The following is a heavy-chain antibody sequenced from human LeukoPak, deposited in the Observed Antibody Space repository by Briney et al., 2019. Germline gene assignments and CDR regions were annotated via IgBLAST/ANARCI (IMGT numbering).Heavy chain of an antibody. J-gene: IGHJ3*02. V-gene: IGHV3-33*01. CDR2: ILSDGSKE. CDR1: GFTFSSYG. D-gene: IGHD3-9*01. Sequence: GGSLRLSCAASGFTFSSYGMHWVRQAPGKGLEWVAVILSDGSKEFYTDSVKGRFTISRDNAKNSLYLQMNSLRAEDTAVYYCARSLYYDILTGYIGPFDKWGQGTMVTVSS. CDR3: ARSLYYDILTGYIGPFDK.